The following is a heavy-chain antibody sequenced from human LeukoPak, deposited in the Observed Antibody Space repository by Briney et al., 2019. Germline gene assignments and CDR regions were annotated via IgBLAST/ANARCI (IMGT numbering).Heavy chain of an antibody. Sequence: GASVKVSCKASGYTFTSYAMNWVRQAPGQGLEGRGWINTNTGNPTDAQGFTGRFVFSLDTSVSTAYLQISTLKAEDTAVYYCARRQETAGPWYTGSYYYYYYMDVWGKGTTVTVSS. J-gene: IGHJ6*03. V-gene: IGHV7-4-1*02. CDR3: ARRQETAGPWYTGSYYYYYYMDV. D-gene: IGHD1-14*01. CDR2: INTNTGNP. CDR1: GYTFTSYA.